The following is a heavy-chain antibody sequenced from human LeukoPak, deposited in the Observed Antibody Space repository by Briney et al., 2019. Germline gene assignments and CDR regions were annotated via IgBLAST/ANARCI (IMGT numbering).Heavy chain of an antibody. CDR1: GFTFSSYA. Sequence: GGSLRLSCAASGFTFSSYAMSWVRQAPGKGLEWVSAISGSGGNTYYADSVKGRFTISRDNSKNTLYLQMNSLRAEDTAVYYCAKVPHLGGVIAAYYFDYWGQGTLVTVSS. J-gene: IGHJ4*02. V-gene: IGHV3-23*01. CDR3: AKVPHLGGVIAAYYFDY. D-gene: IGHD3-16*02. CDR2: ISGSGGNT.